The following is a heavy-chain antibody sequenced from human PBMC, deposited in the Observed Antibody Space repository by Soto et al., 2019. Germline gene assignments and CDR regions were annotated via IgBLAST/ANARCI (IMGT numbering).Heavy chain of an antibody. V-gene: IGHV1-69*01. J-gene: IGHJ4*02. CDR1: GGTFIKSS. D-gene: IGHD5-12*01. Sequence: QVQLVQSGAEVKEPGSSVMVSCKASGGTFIKSSISWVRQAPGQGLEWMGGIIPIFGTANYAQKFQGRDTITADESTSTAYMELSSLRSDDTAVYYCARALSEMATTPDYYWGRGTLVTVSS. CDR3: ARALSEMATTPDYY. CDR2: IIPIFGTA.